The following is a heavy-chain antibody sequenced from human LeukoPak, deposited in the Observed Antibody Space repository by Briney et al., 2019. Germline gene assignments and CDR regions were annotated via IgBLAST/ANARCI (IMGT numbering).Heavy chain of an antibody. D-gene: IGHD3-3*01. Sequence: GGSLRLSCAASGFTFSSYAMSWVRQAPGKGLEWVSAISGSGGSTYYADSVKGRFTISRDNSKNTLYLQMNSLRAEDTAVYYCAKDLDFWSGYPHNWFDPWGHGTLVTVSS. CDR3: AKDLDFWSGYPHNWFDP. V-gene: IGHV3-23*01. CDR1: GFTFSSYA. CDR2: ISGSGGST. J-gene: IGHJ5*02.